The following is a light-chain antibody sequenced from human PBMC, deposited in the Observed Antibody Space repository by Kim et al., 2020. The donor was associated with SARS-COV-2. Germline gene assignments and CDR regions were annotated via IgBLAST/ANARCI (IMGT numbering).Light chain of an antibody. CDR3: QSYDNTLSGSYV. CDR2: DVI. J-gene: IGLJ1*01. CDR1: SSDVGGYNY. V-gene: IGLV2-11*01. Sequence: QSALTQPRSVSGSPGQSVTISCTGTSSDVGGYNYVSWYQQHPGKAPKHMIYDVIKRPSGVPDRFSGSKSGTSASLAITGLQAEDEADYYCQSYDNTLSGSYVFGGGTKVTVL.